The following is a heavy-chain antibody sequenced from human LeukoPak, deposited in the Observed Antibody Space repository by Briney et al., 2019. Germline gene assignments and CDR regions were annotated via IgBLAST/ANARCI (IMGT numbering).Heavy chain of an antibody. D-gene: IGHD6-19*01. V-gene: IGHV7-4-1*02. J-gene: IGHJ4*02. Sequence: ASVKVSCKASGYTFTSSALNWVRQAPGQGLEWMGWINTNTGNPTYAQDFTGRFVFSLDTSVSTAYLHISSLEAEDTAIYYCATDLKKGVSGCFDYWGQGTLVTVSS. CDR2: INTNTGNP. CDR1: GYTFTSSA. CDR3: ATDLKKGVSGCFDY.